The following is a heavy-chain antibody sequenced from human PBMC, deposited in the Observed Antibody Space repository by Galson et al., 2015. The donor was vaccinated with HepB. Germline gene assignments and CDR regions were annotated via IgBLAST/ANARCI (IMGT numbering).Heavy chain of an antibody. V-gene: IGHV3-15*01. CDR1: GFTFSDAW. D-gene: IGHD3-10*01. CDR2: ILTKTDGGTA. Sequence: SLRLSCAVSGFTFSDAWMSWVRQAPGKGLEWVGHILTKTDGGTAAYAAPVKGRFTISRDDSINTLYLQMSSLKTEDTAVYYCIGSYLANWGQGTLVTVSS. J-gene: IGHJ4*02. CDR3: IGSYLAN.